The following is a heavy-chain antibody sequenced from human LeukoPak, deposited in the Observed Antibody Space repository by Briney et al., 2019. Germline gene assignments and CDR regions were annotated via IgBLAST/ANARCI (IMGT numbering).Heavy chain of an antibody. Sequence: SVKVSCKASGGTFSSYAISWVRQAPGQGLEWMGGIIPIFGTANYAQKFQGRVTITADKSTSTAYMELSSLRSEDTAVYYCARAAHYDILTGYYRHAYYYYYMDVWGKGTTVTVSS. CDR1: GGTFSSYA. D-gene: IGHD3-9*01. J-gene: IGHJ6*03. V-gene: IGHV1-69*06. CDR2: IIPIFGTA. CDR3: ARAAHYDILTGYYRHAYYYYYMDV.